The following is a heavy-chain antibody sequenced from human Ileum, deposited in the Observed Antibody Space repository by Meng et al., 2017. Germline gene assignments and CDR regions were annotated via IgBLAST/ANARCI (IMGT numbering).Heavy chain of an antibody. CDR1: GFTFSGHV. V-gene: IGHV3-23*01. CDR2: LSGSGGST. Sequence: GESLKISCAASGFTFSGHVLTWVRQAPGKGLEWVSTLSGSGGSTFYSDSVNGRFTISRDSVKNTLYLQMSSLRAEDSAVYYCATRPPDSTRATPLDYWGQGTRVTVSS. CDR3: ATRPPDSTRATPLDY. J-gene: IGHJ4*02. D-gene: IGHD1-14*01.